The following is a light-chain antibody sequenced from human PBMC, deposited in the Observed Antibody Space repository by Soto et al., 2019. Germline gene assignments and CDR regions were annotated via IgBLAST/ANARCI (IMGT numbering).Light chain of an antibody. CDR2: AAS. J-gene: IGKJ1*01. CDR3: QQYNSYSPT. V-gene: IGKV1-8*01. Sequence: AIRITQSPSSFSASTGDRVTLTCRASQGISSYLAWYQQKPGKAPKLLIYAASTLQSGVPSRFRGSGSGTDFTLTISRLQPDDFETYYCQQYNSYSPTFGQGTKVDIK. CDR1: QGISSY.